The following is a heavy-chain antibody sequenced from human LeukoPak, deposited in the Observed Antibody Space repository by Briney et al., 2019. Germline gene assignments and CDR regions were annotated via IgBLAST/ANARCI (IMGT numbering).Heavy chain of an antibody. D-gene: IGHD6-13*01. CDR3: AKGSSSWPSLFDY. V-gene: IGHV3-7*03. Sequence: GGSLRLSCAASGFTFSSYWMSWVRQAPGKGLEWVANIKQDGSEKYYVDSVKGRFTISRDNGKNSLYLQMNSLRTEDTALYYCAKGSSSWPSLFDYWGQGTLVTVSS. CDR1: GFTFSSYW. J-gene: IGHJ4*02. CDR2: IKQDGSEK.